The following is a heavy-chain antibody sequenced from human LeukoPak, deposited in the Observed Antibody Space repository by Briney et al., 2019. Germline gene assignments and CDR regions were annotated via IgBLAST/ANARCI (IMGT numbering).Heavy chain of an antibody. CDR1: GFTFSSYS. D-gene: IGHD6-13*01. CDR3: ARGGSSWYGDY. Sequence: GGSPRLSCAASGFTFSSYSMNWVRQAPGKGLEWVSSISSSSSYIYYADSVKGRFTISRDNAKNSLYLQMNSLRAEDTAVYYCARGGSSWYGDYWGQGTLVTVSS. V-gene: IGHV3-21*01. CDR2: ISSSSSYI. J-gene: IGHJ4*02.